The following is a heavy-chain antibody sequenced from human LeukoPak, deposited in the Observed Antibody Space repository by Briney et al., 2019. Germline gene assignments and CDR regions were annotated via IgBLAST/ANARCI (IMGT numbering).Heavy chain of an antibody. V-gene: IGHV1-69*13. CDR3: AGLGYHCSRTRCDITRDYHYAMDV. CDR1: GGTLSKYA. D-gene: IGHD2-2*02. CDR2: IISIFGIT. J-gene: IGHJ6*02. Sequence: ASVKVSCKASGGTLSKYALNWVRQAPGQGLEWMGAIISIFGITKYAQKFQGRVTITADESTSTAYMELSSLRSEDTAVYYCAGLGYHCSRTRCDITRDYHYAMDVWGQGTTVTVSS.